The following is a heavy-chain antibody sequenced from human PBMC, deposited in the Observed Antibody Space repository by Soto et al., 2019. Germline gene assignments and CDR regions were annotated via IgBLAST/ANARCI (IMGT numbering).Heavy chain of an antibody. J-gene: IGHJ6*02. V-gene: IGHV3-23*01. CDR1: GFTLSTYG. Sequence: GGSLRLSCAGSGFTLSTYGMTWVRQAPGKGLEWVSAITGTGGNTYYVDSVKGRFTSSRDNSKNMLYLQMNSVRVEDTAVYYCARIRGYWYGLDVWGQGTTVTVSS. CDR3: ARIRGYWYGLDV. CDR2: ITGTGGNT.